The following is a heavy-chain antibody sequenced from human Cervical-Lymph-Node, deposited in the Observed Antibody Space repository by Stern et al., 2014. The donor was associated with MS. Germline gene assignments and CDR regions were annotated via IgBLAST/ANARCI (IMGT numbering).Heavy chain of an antibody. V-gene: IGHV1-18*01. D-gene: IGHD2-15*01. CDR2: ISAYNGNT. Sequence: VQLVQSGAEVKKPGASVKVSCKASGYTFTSYGISWVRQAPGQGLEWMGWISAYNGNTNYAQKLQGRVTMTTDTSPSTAYMELRSLRSDDTAVYYCARDGVVVVVAATRGLDYWGQGTLVTVSS. CDR3: ARDGVVVVVAATRGLDY. CDR1: GYTFTSYG. J-gene: IGHJ4*02.